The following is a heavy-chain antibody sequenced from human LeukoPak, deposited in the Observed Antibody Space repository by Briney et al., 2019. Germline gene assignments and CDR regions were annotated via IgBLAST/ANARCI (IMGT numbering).Heavy chain of an antibody. J-gene: IGHJ3*02. V-gene: IGHV3-74*01. D-gene: IGHD2-8*02. CDR3: ARGGVGCFDI. CDR1: GFTFSHYW. Sequence: PGGSLRLSCAASGFTFSHYWMHWVRQAPGEGLVWVSRIHSDGTSTSYADSVKGRFAISRDNAKNTVDLQMNSLRADDTAVYYCARGGVGCFDIWGQGTVVTVSS. CDR2: IHSDGTST.